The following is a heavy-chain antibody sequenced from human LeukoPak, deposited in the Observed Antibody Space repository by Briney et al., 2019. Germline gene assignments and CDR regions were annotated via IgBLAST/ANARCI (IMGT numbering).Heavy chain of an antibody. CDR2: ISSSGGST. CDR3: AKDATITMIVVVTYPGAFDY. Sequence: GGSLRLSCAASGFTFSSYAMSWVRQAPGKGLEWVSAISSSGGSTYHADSVKGRFTISRDNSKNALFLQMDSLRAEDTAIYYCAKDATITMIVVVTYPGAFDYWGQGTLVTVSS. V-gene: IGHV3-23*01. CDR1: GFTFSSYA. J-gene: IGHJ4*02. D-gene: IGHD3-22*01.